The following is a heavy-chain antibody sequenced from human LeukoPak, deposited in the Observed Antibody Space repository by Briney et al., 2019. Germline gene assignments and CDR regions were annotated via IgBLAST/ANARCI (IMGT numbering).Heavy chain of an antibody. Sequence: GGSLRLSCAASGFTFSTYAMSWVRQAPGKGLEWVSGISSGFTTYYADSVKGRFIISRDNSKDTLHLQMNSLRAEDTAVYYCAKDFSQEGSHSVDYWGQGTLVTVSS. V-gene: IGHV3-23*01. D-gene: IGHD1-26*01. CDR2: ISSGFTT. CDR1: GFTFSTYA. CDR3: AKDFSQEGSHSVDY. J-gene: IGHJ4*02.